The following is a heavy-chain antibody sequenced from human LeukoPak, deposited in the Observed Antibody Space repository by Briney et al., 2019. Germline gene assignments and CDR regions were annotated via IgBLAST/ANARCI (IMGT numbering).Heavy chain of an antibody. CDR3: ARGGYSYGYGDY. D-gene: IGHD5-18*01. CDR2: IYYSGST. Sequence: SETLSLTCTVSGVSISSYYWSWLRQPPGKGLEWIGYIYYSGSTNYNPSLKSRVTISVDTSKNQFSLKLSYVTAADTAVYYCARGGYSYGYGDYWGQGTLVTVSS. V-gene: IGHV4-59*01. J-gene: IGHJ4*02. CDR1: GVSISSYY.